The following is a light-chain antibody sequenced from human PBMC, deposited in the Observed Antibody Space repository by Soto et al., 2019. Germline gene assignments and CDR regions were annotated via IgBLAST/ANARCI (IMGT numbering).Light chain of an antibody. V-gene: IGKV1-9*01. CDR3: QQHDSYPLT. J-gene: IGKJ5*01. CDR2: AAS. CDR1: QGINSN. Sequence: DIQMTQSPSTLSASVGDRVTITCRASQGINSNLAWYQQKPGKAPKLLIYAASTLQSGVPSRFSGTGSGTDFTLTISGLQPEDFAVYYCQQHDSYPLTFGQGTRLEIK.